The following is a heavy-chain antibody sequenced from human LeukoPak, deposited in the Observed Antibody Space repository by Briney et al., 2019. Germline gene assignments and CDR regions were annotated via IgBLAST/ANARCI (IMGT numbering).Heavy chain of an antibody. D-gene: IGHD6-13*01. J-gene: IGHJ3*02. V-gene: IGHV4-34*01. CDR1: GGSFSGYY. CDR3: ATYSSSWFVGAFDI. Sequence: PSETLSLTCAVYGGSFSGYYWSWIRQPPGKGLEWIGEINHSGSTNYNPSLKSRVTISVDTSKNQFSLKLSSVTAADTAVYYCATYSSSWFVGAFDIWGQGTMVTVSS. CDR2: INHSGST.